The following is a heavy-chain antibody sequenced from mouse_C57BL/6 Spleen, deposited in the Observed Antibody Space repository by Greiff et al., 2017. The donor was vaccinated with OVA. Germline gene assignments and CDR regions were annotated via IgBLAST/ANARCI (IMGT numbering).Heavy chain of an antibody. CDR1: GFTFSDYY. CDR3: ARDGGYPYAMDY. D-gene: IGHD2-2*01. Sequence: EVKVVESEGGLVQPGSSMKLSCTASGFTFSDYYMAWVRQVPEKGLEWVANINYDGSSTYYLDSLKSRFIISRDNAKNILYLQMSSLKSEDTATYYCARDGGYPYAMDYWGQGTSVTVSS. V-gene: IGHV5-16*01. J-gene: IGHJ4*01. CDR2: INYDGSST.